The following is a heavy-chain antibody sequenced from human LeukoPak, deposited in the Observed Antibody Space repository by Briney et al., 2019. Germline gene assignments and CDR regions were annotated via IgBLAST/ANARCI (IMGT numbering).Heavy chain of an antibody. Sequence: ASVKVSCKASGYTFTGYYMLWVRQAPGQGLEWMGWINPNSGGTNYAQKFQGWVTMTRDTSISTAYMELSRLRSDDTAVYYCARAAAGATRPTTYYYYYGMDVWGQGTTVTVSS. CDR1: GYTFTGYY. J-gene: IGHJ6*02. CDR3: ARAAAGATRPTTYYYYYGMDV. D-gene: IGHD6-13*01. CDR2: INPNSGGT. V-gene: IGHV1-2*04.